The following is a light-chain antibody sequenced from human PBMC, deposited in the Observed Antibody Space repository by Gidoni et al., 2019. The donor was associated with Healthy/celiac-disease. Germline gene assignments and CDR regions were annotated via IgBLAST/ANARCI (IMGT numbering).Light chain of an antibody. CDR1: QSVSSSY. CDR3: QQYGSSLT. CDR2: GAS. Sequence: ELVLTQSPGTLSLSPGERATLSCRASQSVSSSYLAWYQQKPGQAPRLLIYGASSRATGIPDRCSGSGSGTDFTLTISRLEPEDFAVDYCQQYGSSLTFGQGTRLEIK. V-gene: IGKV3-20*01. J-gene: IGKJ5*01.